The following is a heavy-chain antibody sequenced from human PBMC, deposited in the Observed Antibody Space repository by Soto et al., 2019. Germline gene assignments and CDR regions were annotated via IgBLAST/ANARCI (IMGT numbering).Heavy chain of an antibody. Sequence: ASVKVSCKASGYTFTSYGISWVRQAPGQGLEWMGWISAYNGNTNYAQKLQGKVTMTTDTSTSTAYMELRSLRSDDTAVYYCARDLEGDIVVVKDVNFEYWGQGTLVTVAS. CDR1: GYTFTSYG. D-gene: IGHD2-2*01. V-gene: IGHV1-18*01. J-gene: IGHJ4*02. CDR3: ARDLEGDIVVVKDVNFEY. CDR2: ISAYNGNT.